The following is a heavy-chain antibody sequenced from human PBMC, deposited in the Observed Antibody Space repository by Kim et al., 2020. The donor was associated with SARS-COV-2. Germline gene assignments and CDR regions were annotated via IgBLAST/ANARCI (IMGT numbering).Heavy chain of an antibody. V-gene: IGHV7-4-1*02. J-gene: IGHJ4*02. D-gene: IGHD6-13*01. CDR3: GRDMQQQLVFDY. Sequence: TYPQGFTGRFVFSLDPSVSTAYLQISSLKAEDTAVYYCGRDMQQQLVFDYWGQGTLVTVSS.